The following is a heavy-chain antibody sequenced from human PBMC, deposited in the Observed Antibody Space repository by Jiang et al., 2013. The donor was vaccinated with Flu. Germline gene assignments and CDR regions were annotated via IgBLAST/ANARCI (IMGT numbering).Heavy chain of an antibody. CDR2: ISAYNGNT. CDR3: ARVGITMVRGVIISLDYFDY. V-gene: IGHV1-18*01. CDR1: GYTFTSYG. J-gene: IGHJ4*02. Sequence: SGAEVKKPGASVKVSCKASGYTFTSYGISWVRQAPGQGLEWMGWISAYNGNTNYAQKLQGRVTMTTDTSTSTAYMELRSLRSDDTAVYYCARVGITMVRGVIISLDYFDYWGQGTLVTVSS. D-gene: IGHD3-10*01.